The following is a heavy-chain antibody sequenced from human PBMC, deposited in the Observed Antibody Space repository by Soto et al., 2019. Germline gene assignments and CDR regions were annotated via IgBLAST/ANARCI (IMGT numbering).Heavy chain of an antibody. V-gene: IGHV3-23*01. D-gene: IGHD3-22*01. J-gene: IGHJ4*02. CDR2: ISRYGDFT. Sequence: EVQLLESGGDLIQPGGSLRLSCAASGFTFNIYAMTWVRQAPGKGLEWVSAISRYGDFTYYADSVEGRFTISRDNSKNSLLWHMNSLRAEDTAVYYCAKDRYLDHDSRGYLFDNWGQGTLVTVSS. CDR1: GFTFNIYA. CDR3: AKDRYLDHDSRGYLFDN.